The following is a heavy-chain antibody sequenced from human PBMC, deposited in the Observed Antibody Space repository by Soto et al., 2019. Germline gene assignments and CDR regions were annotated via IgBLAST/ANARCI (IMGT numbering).Heavy chain of an antibody. D-gene: IGHD6-13*01. Sequence: QVQLVESGGGVVQPGRSRTLSCAASGFAFGKFGMHWVRQAPGKGLEWVAVLSYDGSTTYYADSVKGRFSISRDNSKNVLYLRMNSLRGDDTAVYYCAKGMEEAAVQGSWGQGTLVIVSS. J-gene: IGHJ1*01. CDR1: GFAFGKFG. CDR3: AKGMEEAAVQGS. V-gene: IGHV3-30*18. CDR2: LSYDGSTT.